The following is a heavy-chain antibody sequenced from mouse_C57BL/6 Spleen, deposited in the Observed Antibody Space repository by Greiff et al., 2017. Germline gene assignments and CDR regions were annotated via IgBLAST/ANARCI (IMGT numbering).Heavy chain of an antibody. D-gene: IGHD4-1*01. V-gene: IGHV1-64*01. J-gene: IGHJ3*01. Sequence: VQLQQPGAELVKPGASVKLSCKASGYTFTSYWMHWVKQRPGQGLEWIGMIHPNSGSTNYNEKFKSKATLTVDKSSSTAYMQLSSLASEDSAVYYCARSGSNWGFAYWGQGTLVTVSA. CDR3: ARSGSNWGFAY. CDR1: GYTFTSYW. CDR2: IHPNSGST.